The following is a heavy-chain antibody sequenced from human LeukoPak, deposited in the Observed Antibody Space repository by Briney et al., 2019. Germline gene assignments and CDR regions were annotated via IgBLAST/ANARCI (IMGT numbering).Heavy chain of an antibody. D-gene: IGHD2-15*01. Sequence: SETLSLTCTVSGGSISSYYWSWIRQPPGKGLEWIGYIYYSGSTNYNPSLKGRVTISVDTSKNQFSLKLSSVTAADTAVYYCARAGGTPTMWYQEHEGYEFDYWGQGTLVTVSS. CDR1: GGSISSYY. CDR3: ARAGGTPTMWYQEHEGYEFDY. J-gene: IGHJ4*02. CDR2: IYYSGST. V-gene: IGHV4-59*01.